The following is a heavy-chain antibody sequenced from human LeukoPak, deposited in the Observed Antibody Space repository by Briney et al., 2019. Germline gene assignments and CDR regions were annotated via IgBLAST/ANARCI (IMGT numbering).Heavy chain of an antibody. V-gene: IGHV1-46*01. CDR3: ARDDLDREAGYYDILTGYSTLASFDY. Sequence: GASVKVSCKASGYTFTSYYMHWVRQAPGQGLEWMGIINPSGGSTSYAQKFQGRVTMTRDTSTSTVYMELSSLRSEDTAVYYRARDDLDREAGYYDILTGYSTLASFDYWGQGTLVTVSS. CDR1: GYTFTSYY. CDR2: INPSGGST. J-gene: IGHJ4*02. D-gene: IGHD3-9*01.